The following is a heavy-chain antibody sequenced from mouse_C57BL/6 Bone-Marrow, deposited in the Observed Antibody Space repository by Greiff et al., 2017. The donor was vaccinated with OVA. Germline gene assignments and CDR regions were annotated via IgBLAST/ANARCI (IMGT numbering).Heavy chain of an antibody. CDR3: TRGSTTVSDY. Sequence: LVESGAELVRPGASVTLSCKASGYTFTDYEMHWVKQTPVHGLEWIGAIDPETGGTAYNQKFKGKAILTADKSSSTAYMELRSLTSEDSAVYYCTRGSTTVSDYWGQGTTLTVSS. V-gene: IGHV1-15*01. D-gene: IGHD1-1*01. CDR1: GYTFTDYE. CDR2: IDPETGGT. J-gene: IGHJ2*01.